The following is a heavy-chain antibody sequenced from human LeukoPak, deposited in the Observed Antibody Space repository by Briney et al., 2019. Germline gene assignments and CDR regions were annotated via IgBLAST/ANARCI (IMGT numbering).Heavy chain of an antibody. CDR3: ARESLQGGWFDP. CDR2: ISAYNGNT. CDR1: GYTFTSYG. J-gene: IGHJ5*02. V-gene: IGHV1-18*04. Sequence: ASVKVSCKASGYTFTSYGISWVRQAPGRGLEWMGWISAYNGNTNYAQKLQGRVTMTTDTSTSTAYMELRSLRSDDTAVYYCARESLQGGWFDPWGQGTLVTVSS.